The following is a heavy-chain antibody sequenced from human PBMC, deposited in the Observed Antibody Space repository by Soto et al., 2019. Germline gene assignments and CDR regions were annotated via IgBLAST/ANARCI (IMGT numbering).Heavy chain of an antibody. J-gene: IGHJ4*02. V-gene: IGHV1-8*01. CDR2: MNPYNGNA. CDR3: ARRKERSGPHYFDS. D-gene: IGHD1-1*01. Sequence: QVQLVQSGAEVKKPGASVKVSCKASGYTFITYDINWVRQAPGQGLEWMGWMNPYNGNAGYAQKFQGRVTMTRNTSISTAYLELTSLKPNDPAVYFCARRKERSGPHYFDSWGQGTLVTVSS. CDR1: GYTFITYD.